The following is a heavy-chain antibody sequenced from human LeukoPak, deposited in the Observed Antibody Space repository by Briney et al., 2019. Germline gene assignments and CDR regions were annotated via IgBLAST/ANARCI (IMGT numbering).Heavy chain of an antibody. V-gene: IGHV4-59*01. D-gene: IGHD3-22*01. CDR2: IYYTGST. CDR1: GGSFSGYY. CDR3: ARLPSSVDYYYYYGLEV. J-gene: IGHJ6*02. Sequence: ASETLSLTCAVYGGSFSGYYWSWVRQPPGKGPEWIGYIYYTGSTTYNPSLKSRVTISVDTSKSQFSLKLRSVTAADTAVYYCARLPSSVDYYYYYGLEVWGQGTTVTVSS.